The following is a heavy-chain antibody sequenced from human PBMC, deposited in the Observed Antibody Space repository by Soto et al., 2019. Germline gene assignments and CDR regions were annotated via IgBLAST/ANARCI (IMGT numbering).Heavy chain of an antibody. V-gene: IGHV3-30*18. D-gene: IGHD6-13*01. J-gene: IGHJ4*02. CDR2: ISYDGSNK. Sequence: GGSLRLSCAASGFTFSSYGMHWVRQAPGKGLEWVAVISYDGSNKYYADSVKGRFTISRDNSKNTLYLQMNSLRAEDTAVYYCAKDPESRSWYLVQPDYWGQGTLVTVSS. CDR3: AKDPESRSWYLVQPDY. CDR1: GFTFSSYG.